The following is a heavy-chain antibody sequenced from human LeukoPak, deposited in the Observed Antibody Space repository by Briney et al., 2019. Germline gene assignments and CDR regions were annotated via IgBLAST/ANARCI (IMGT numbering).Heavy chain of an antibody. J-gene: IGHJ6*03. CDR2: IYYSGST. CDR1: GGSISSGGYY. V-gene: IGHV4-31*03. Sequence: PSETLSLTCTVSGGSISSGGYYWSWIRQHPGRGLEWIGYIYYSGSTYYNPSLKSRVTISVDTSKNQFSLKLSSVTAADTAVYYCAREGQQLENYYYYYMDVWGKGTTVTVSS. CDR3: AREGQQLENYYYYYMDV. D-gene: IGHD6-13*01.